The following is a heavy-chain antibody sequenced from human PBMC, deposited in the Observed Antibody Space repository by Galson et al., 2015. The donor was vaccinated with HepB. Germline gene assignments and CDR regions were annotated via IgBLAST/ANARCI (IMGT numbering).Heavy chain of an antibody. CDR2: ISFDGSNK. V-gene: IGHV3-30*03. Sequence: SLRLSCAASGFTFSNYGMHWVRQAPGKGLEWVAVISFDGSNKYYADSVKGRFTISRDNSKNTLYAQMNNLRAEDTAVYYCASLSRDSGSYGQFDYWGQGTLVTVSS. CDR1: GFTFSNYG. J-gene: IGHJ4*02. D-gene: IGHD1-26*01. CDR3: ASLSRDSGSYGQFDY.